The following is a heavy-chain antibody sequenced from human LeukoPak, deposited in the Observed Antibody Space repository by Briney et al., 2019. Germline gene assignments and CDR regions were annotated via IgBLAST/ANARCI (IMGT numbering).Heavy chain of an antibody. D-gene: IGHD2-2*01. Sequence: SETLSLTCMDSGGSINRYYWILLGQPAGKGLEWIGRIYTSGSTNYNPSLKSRVTMSVDTSKNQFSLKLSSVTAADTAVYFCAETYEIVVLTASCYYVDVWGKGTTVTVSS. CDR1: GGSINRYY. CDR3: AETYEIVVLTASCYYVDV. V-gene: IGHV4-4*07. CDR2: IYTSGST. J-gene: IGHJ6*03.